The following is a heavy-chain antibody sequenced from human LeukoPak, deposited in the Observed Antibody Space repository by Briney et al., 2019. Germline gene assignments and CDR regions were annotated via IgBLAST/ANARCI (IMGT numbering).Heavy chain of an antibody. J-gene: IGHJ6*03. V-gene: IGHV3-48*04. CDR2: ISSSTSTI. CDR3: ARDSPYYYYYMDV. CDR1: GFTFSNYN. Sequence: GGSLRLSCAASGFTFSNYNMNWVRQAPGKGLEWVSYISSSTSTIFYADSVKGRFIISRDSAKNSLYLQMNSLRAEDTAVYYCARDSPYYYYYMDVWGKGTTVTVSS.